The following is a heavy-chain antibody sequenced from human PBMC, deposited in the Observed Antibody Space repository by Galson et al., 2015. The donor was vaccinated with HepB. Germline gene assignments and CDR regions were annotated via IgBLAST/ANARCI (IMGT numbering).Heavy chain of an antibody. J-gene: IGHJ6*02. D-gene: IGHD3-10*01. CDR2: ISAYNGNT. V-gene: IGHV1-18*01. Sequence: SVKVSCKASGYTFTSYGISWVRQAPGQGLEWMGWISAYNGNTNYAQKLQGRVTMTTDTSTSTAYMELRSLRSDDTAVYYCARDQVLWFGELFKYYYYGMDVWGQGTTVTVSS. CDR1: GYTFTSYG. CDR3: ARDQVLWFGELFKYYYYGMDV.